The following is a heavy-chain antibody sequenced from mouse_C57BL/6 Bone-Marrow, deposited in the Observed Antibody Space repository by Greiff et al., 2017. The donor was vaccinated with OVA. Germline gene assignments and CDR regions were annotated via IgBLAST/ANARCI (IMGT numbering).Heavy chain of an antibody. Sequence: EVKLVESGGGLVKPGGSLKLSCAASGFTFSSYAMSWVRQTPEKRLEWVATISDGGSYTYYPDNVKGRFTISRDNAKNNLYLQMSHLKSEDTAMYYCARGTSFAYWGQGTLVTVSA. J-gene: IGHJ3*01. CDR3: ARGTSFAY. CDR1: GFTFSSYA. CDR2: ISDGGSYT. V-gene: IGHV5-4*03.